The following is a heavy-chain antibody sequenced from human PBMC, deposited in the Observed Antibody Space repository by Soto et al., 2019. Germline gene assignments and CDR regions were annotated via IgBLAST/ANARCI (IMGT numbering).Heavy chain of an antibody. V-gene: IGHV3-30*18. J-gene: IGHJ4*02. CDR1: GFTFSDAW. Sequence: PGGSLRLSCAASGFTFSDAWMSWVRQAPGKGLEWVAHISYDGSNEHYVDSVKGRFTISRDNSKNTVYLQMNSLRAEDTAVYYCAKDTYYRDSSGYYVFDYWGQGTLVTVSS. CDR3: AKDTYYRDSSGYYVFDY. CDR2: ISYDGSNE. D-gene: IGHD3-22*01.